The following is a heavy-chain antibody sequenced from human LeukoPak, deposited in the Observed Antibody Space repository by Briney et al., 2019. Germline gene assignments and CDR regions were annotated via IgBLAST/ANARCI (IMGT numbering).Heavy chain of an antibody. J-gene: IGHJ4*02. D-gene: IGHD3-22*01. CDR1: GFTFSSYA. V-gene: IGHV3-23*01. CDR2: ISGSGGST. CDR3: AKGLYYYDSSGPTDY. Sequence: PGGSLRPSCAASGFTFSSYAMSWVRQAPGKGLEWVSAISGSGGSTYYADSVKGRFTISRDDSKNTLYLQMNSLRAEDTAVYYCAKGLYYYDSSGPTDYWGQGTLVTVSS.